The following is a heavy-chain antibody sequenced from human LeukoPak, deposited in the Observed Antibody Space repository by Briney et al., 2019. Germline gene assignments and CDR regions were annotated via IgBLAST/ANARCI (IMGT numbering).Heavy chain of an antibody. J-gene: IGHJ4*02. V-gene: IGHV3-33*01. D-gene: IGHD5-18*01. CDR2: IWYDGSNK. Sequence: GGSLRLSCAASGFTFSSYGMHWVRQAPGKGLEWVAVIWYDGSNKYYADSVKGRFTISRDNSKNTLYLQMNSLRAEDTAVYYCARGGGYSYGPQAFDYWGQGTLVTVSS. CDR1: GFTFSSYG. CDR3: ARGGGYSYGPQAFDY.